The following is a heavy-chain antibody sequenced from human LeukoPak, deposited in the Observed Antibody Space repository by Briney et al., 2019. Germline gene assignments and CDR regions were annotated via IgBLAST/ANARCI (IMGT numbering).Heavy chain of an antibody. CDR3: AKGIVGFDY. J-gene: IGHJ4*02. CDR1: GFTFDDYA. Sequence: GGSLRLSCAASGFTFDDYAMHWVRQAPGKGLEWVSGISWNSGSIGYADSVEGRFTISRDNAKNSLYLQMNSLRAEDTALYYCAKGIVGFDYWGQGTLVTVSS. D-gene: IGHD3-16*02. CDR2: ISWNSGSI. V-gene: IGHV3-9*01.